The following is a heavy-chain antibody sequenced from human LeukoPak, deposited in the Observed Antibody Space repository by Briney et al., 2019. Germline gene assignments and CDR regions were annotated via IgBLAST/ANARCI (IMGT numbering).Heavy chain of an antibody. Sequence: ASVKVSCKASGYTFTSYGISWVRQAPGQGLEWMGWISAYNGNTNYAQKLQGRVTMTTDTSTSTAYMELRSLRSDDTAVYYCARVLRGAYYDILTGRADYWGQGTLVTASS. CDR3: ARVLRGAYYDILTGRADY. D-gene: IGHD3-9*01. J-gene: IGHJ4*02. CDR2: ISAYNGNT. V-gene: IGHV1-18*01. CDR1: GYTFTSYG.